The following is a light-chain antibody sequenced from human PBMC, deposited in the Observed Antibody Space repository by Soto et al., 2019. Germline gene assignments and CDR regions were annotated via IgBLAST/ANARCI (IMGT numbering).Light chain of an antibody. CDR1: QSVTSTY. Sequence: EIVLTQSPATLSSFPGERATLSCRASQSVTSTYLAWYQQKPGQAPRLLIYGASSRAIGIPDRFSGSVSGSDLILTIKRLEPEDFEVYYCQQYGSSHTFGQGTRLEIK. CDR2: GAS. V-gene: IGKV3-20*01. CDR3: QQYGSSHT. J-gene: IGKJ5*01.